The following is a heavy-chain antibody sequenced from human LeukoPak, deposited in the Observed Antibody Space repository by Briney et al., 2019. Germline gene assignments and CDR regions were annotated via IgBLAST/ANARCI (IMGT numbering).Heavy chain of an antibody. V-gene: IGHV4-39*01. J-gene: IGHJ4*02. CDR1: GDSISTSSYY. CDR3: ARSYYYDYRQIDY. D-gene: IGHD3-22*01. CDR2: IYYSGST. Sequence: PSETLSLTCTVSGDSISTSSYYWGWIRQPPGKGLEWLGSIYYSGSTYYNPSLKSRVTISVDTSKNQFSLNLYSVTASDTAVFYCARSYYYDYRQIDYWGQGTLVTVSS.